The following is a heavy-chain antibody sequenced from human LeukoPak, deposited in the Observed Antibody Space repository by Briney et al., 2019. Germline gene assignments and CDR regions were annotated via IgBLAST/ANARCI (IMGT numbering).Heavy chain of an antibody. CDR3: ARDPDTAMAQSDY. D-gene: IGHD5-18*01. Sequence: SETLSLTCTVSGYSIGSDYYWGWIRQPPGKRLEWIGSIYHSGSTYYNPSLKSRVTISIDTSKNQFSLKLSSVTAADTAVYFCARDPDTAMAQSDYWGQGTLVTVSS. J-gene: IGHJ4*02. CDR2: IYHSGST. V-gene: IGHV4-38-2*02. CDR1: GYSIGSDYY.